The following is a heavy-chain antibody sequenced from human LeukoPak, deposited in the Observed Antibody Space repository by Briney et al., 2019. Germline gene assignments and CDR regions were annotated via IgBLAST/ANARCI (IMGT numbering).Heavy chain of an antibody. CDR2: IYYSGST. J-gene: IGHJ4*02. D-gene: IGHD6-19*01. CDR3: ALSSGPSDY. CDR1: GGSISSYY. Sequence: SETLSLTCTVSGGSISSYYWSWIRQPPGKGLEWIGYIYYSGSTNYNPSLKSRVTISVDTSKNQFSLKLSSVTAADTAVYYCALSSGPSDYWGQGTLVTVSS. V-gene: IGHV4-59*01.